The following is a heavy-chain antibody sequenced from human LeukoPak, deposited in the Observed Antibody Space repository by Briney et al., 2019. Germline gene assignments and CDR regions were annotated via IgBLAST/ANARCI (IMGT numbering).Heavy chain of an antibody. D-gene: IGHD6-19*01. CDR1: GGSINSGSYY. V-gene: IGHV4-61*02. J-gene: IGHJ4*02. CDR2: IYTSGST. Sequence: SQTLSLTCTVSGGSINSGSYYWSWIRQPAGKGLEWIGRIYTSGSTNYSPSLKSRVTISVDTSKNQFSLKLSSVTAADTAVYYCAREGDSGWSINYFDYWGQGTLVTVSS. CDR3: AREGDSGWSINYFDY.